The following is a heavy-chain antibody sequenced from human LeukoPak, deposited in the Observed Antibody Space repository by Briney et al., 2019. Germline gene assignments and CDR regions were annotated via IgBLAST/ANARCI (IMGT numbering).Heavy chain of an antibody. CDR1: GFTFDDYG. CDR3: ARDREVGATYYFDY. D-gene: IGHD1-26*01. Sequence: GGSLRRSCAASGFTFDDYGMSCVRQAPGKGLEWVSGINWNGGSTGYADSVKGRFTISRDNAKNSLYLQMNSLRAEDTALYYCARDREVGATYYFDYWGQGTLVTVSS. CDR2: INWNGGST. V-gene: IGHV3-20*04. J-gene: IGHJ4*02.